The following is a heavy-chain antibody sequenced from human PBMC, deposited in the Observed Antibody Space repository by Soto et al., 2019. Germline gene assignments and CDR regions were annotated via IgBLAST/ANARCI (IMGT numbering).Heavy chain of an antibody. V-gene: IGHV1-46*01. Sequence: ASVKVSCKASGYTFTSYYMHWVRQAPGQGLEWMGIINPSSGSTSYAQKFQGRVTMTRDTSTSTVYMELSSLRSEDTAVYYCARGLEWLLPHDAFDIWGQGTMVTVSS. CDR2: INPSSGST. CDR1: GYTFTSYY. D-gene: IGHD3-22*01. J-gene: IGHJ3*02. CDR3: ARGLEWLLPHDAFDI.